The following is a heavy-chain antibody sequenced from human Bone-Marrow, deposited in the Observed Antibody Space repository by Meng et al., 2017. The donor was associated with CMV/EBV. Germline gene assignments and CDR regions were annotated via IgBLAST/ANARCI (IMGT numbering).Heavy chain of an antibody. CDR1: GYTFTSYY. Sequence: ASVKVSCKASGYTFTSYYMHWVRQAPGQGLEWMGIINPSGGSTSYAQKFQGRVTMTRDTSTSTVYMELSSLRSEDTAVYYCARVRYCSSTSCSGGFDYWGQGTLVTVPS. CDR3: ARVRYCSSTSCSGGFDY. D-gene: IGHD2-2*01. V-gene: IGHV1-46*01. CDR2: INPSGGST. J-gene: IGHJ4*02.